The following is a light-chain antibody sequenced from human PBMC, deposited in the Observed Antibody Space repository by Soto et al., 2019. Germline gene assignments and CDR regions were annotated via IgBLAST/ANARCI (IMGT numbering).Light chain of an antibody. CDR3: QQYNDLST. CDR1: QTIGTW. CDR2: KAS. J-gene: IGKJ4*01. V-gene: IGKV1-5*03. Sequence: DIQMTQSPSSVSASVGDTVTITCRASQTIGTWLAWYQQKPAKAPKLLIYKASTLESGVPSRFSGSGSGTEFTLTISSLQADDFATYYCQQYNDLSTFGGGTKVDIK.